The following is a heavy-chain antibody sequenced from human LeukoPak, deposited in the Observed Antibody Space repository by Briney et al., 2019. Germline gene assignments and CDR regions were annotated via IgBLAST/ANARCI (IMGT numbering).Heavy chain of an antibody. D-gene: IGHD3-22*01. CDR3: ASGYDSSGYYFPFDY. J-gene: IGHJ4*02. CDR2: IYYSGST. V-gene: IGHV4-39*01. Sequence: SETLSLTCTVSGGSISSSSYYWGWIRQPPGKGLKWIGSIYYSGSTYYNPSLKSRVTISVDTSKNQFSLKLSSVTAADTAVYYCASGYDSSGYYFPFDYRGQGTLVTVSS. CDR1: GGSISSSSYY.